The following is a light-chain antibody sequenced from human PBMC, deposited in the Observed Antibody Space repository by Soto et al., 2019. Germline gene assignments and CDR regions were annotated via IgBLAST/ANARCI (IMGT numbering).Light chain of an antibody. Sequence: EIVMTQSPATLCVSPGERATLSCRASQSVSSNLVWYQQKPGQAPRRLIYGASSRATGIPARFSGSGSGTEFTLTISRLEPEDFAVYYCQQYGSSRTFGQGTKV. CDR1: QSVSSN. CDR3: QQYGSSRT. V-gene: IGKV3-20*01. J-gene: IGKJ1*01. CDR2: GAS.